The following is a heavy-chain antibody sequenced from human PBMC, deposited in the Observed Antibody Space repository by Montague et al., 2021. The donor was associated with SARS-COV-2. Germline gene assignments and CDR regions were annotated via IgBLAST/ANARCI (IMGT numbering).Heavy chain of an antibody. D-gene: IGHD3-10*01. CDR3: GLGRGFAVGYHFYYSYGWDV. J-gene: IGHJ6*02. Sequence: SETLSLTCTVSGGSIRSSTRFWCWLRHPPGQVFEWKMNISYSGSTYYSPSLQSRVTISASTSKNQLSLNLRSVTAAATSVYFCGLGRGFAVGYHFYYSYGWDVWGQGTTVTVSS. CDR2: ISYSGST. CDR1: GGSIRSSTRF. V-gene: IGHV4-39*07.